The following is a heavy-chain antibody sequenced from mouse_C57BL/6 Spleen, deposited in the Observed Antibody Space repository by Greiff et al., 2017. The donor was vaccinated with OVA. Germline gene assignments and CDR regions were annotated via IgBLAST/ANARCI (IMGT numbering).Heavy chain of an antibody. V-gene: IGHV1-7*01. CDR3: ARGGSSGYQVAFDY. Sequence: VQLQQSGADLAKPGASVKLSCKASGYTFPSYWMHWVKQRPGQGLEWIGYINPCSGYTKYNQKFKDKATLTADKSSSTVYMQLSSLTYEDSAVYYCARGGSSGYQVAFDYWGKGTTRTVSS. CDR2: INPCSGYT. CDR1: GYTFPSYW. D-gene: IGHD3-2*02. J-gene: IGHJ2*01.